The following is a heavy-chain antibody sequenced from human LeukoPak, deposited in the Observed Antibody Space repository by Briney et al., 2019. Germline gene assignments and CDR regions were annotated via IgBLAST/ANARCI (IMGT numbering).Heavy chain of an antibody. D-gene: IGHD3-22*01. CDR3: ARGLLNNYYDSSGYYYALDYFDY. J-gene: IGHJ4*02. V-gene: IGHV4-39*01. CDR2: IYYSGST. CDR1: GLSFSSHA. Sequence: GSLRLSCAASGLSFSSHAMSWVRQPPGKGLEWIGSIYYSGSTYYNPSLKSRVTISVDTSKNQFSLKLSSVTAADTAVYYCARGLLNNYYDSSGYYYALDYFDYWGQGTLVTVSS.